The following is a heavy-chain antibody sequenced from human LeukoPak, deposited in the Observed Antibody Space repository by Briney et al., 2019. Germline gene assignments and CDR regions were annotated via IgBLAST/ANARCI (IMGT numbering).Heavy chain of an antibody. CDR1: GGSFSGYY. Sequence: SETLSLTCAVYGGSFSGYYWRWIRQPPGKGLEWGGEITHSGSTNYNPSLKSRVTISVDTSKNQFSLKLSSVTAADTAVYYCARGQLIKRGYSYGAYYFDYWGQGTLVTVSS. V-gene: IGHV4-34*01. J-gene: IGHJ4*02. D-gene: IGHD5-18*01. CDR3: ARGQLIKRGYSYGAYYFDY. CDR2: ITHSGST.